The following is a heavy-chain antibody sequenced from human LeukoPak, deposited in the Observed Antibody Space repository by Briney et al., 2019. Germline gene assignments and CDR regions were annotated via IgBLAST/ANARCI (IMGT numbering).Heavy chain of an antibody. D-gene: IGHD4-23*01. CDR2: IYPGDSDT. Sequence: AGESLKISCKGSGYSFTSYWIGWVRQMPGKGLEWMGIIYPGDSDTRYSPSFQGQVTISADKSISTAYLQWSSLKASDTAMYYCARTHLDYGGNSGDDYWGQGTLVTVSS. CDR1: GYSFTSYW. J-gene: IGHJ4*02. CDR3: ARTHLDYGGNSGDDY. V-gene: IGHV5-51*01.